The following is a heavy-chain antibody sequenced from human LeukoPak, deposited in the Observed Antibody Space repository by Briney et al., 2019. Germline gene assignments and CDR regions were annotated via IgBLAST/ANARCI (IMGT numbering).Heavy chain of an antibody. CDR3: ARGPWFDP. CDR1: GGSFSGYY. CDR2: INHSGGT. Sequence: SETLSLTCAVYGGSFSGYYWSWIRQPPGKGLEWIGEINHSGGTNYNPSLKSRVTISVDTPKNQFSLKLSSVTAADTAVYYCARGPWFDPWGQGTLVTVSS. J-gene: IGHJ5*02. V-gene: IGHV4-34*01.